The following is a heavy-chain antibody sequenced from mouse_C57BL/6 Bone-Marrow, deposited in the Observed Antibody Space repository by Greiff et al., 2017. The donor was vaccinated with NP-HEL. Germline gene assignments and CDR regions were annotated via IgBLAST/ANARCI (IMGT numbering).Heavy chain of an antibody. CDR3: GSLSGHAMDY. V-gene: IGHV5-17*01. D-gene: IGHD3-1*01. CDR1: GFTFSDYG. CDR2: ISSGSSTI. Sequence: EVHLVESGGGLVKPGGSLKLSCAASGFTFSDYGMHWVRQAPEKGLEWVAYISSGSSTIYYADTVKGRFTISRDNAKNTLFLQMTSLRSEDTAMYYCGSLSGHAMDYWGQGTSVTVSS. J-gene: IGHJ4*01.